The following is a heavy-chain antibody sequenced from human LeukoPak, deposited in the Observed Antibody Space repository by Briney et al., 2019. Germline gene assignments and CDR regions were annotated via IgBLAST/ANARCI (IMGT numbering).Heavy chain of an antibody. J-gene: IGHJ4*02. Sequence: ASVKVSCEASGYTFTSYAMHWVRQAPGQRLEWMGWINAGNGNTKYSQKFQGRVTITRDTSASTAYMELSSLRSEDTAVYYCARSRHDSSGYLLDYWGQGTLVTVSS. CDR1: GYTFTSYA. V-gene: IGHV1-3*01. CDR2: INAGNGNT. D-gene: IGHD3-22*01. CDR3: ARSRHDSSGYLLDY.